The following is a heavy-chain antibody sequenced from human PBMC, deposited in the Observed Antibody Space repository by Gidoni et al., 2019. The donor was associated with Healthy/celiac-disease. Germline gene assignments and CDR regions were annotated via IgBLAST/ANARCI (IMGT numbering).Heavy chain of an antibody. CDR1: GFTFGAYA. CDR3: TREGRGRAYGMDV. V-gene: IGHV3-49*03. J-gene: IGHJ6*02. CDR2: LRSTAYCGTT. Sequence: EVQLVEYGLGLVQPGRSRRLSCTAAGFTFGAYAMSWFRPAPGKGLGWLGFLRSTAYCGTTEYAASLKVRFTISRDDAKSIAYLQMNSLKTEDTAVYYCTREGRGRAYGMDVWGQGTTVTVSS.